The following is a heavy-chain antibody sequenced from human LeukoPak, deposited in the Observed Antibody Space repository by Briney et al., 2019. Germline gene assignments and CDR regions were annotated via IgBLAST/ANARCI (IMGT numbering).Heavy chain of an antibody. CDR2: ISGYTGNT. CDR3: VRDLNSAARSFFDY. CDR1: GYTFISFG. D-gene: IGHD6-6*01. Sequence: ASVKVSCKASGYTFISFGFSWVRQAPGQGPEWMGWISGYTGNTNYAQRFQGRVTMTTDTPTSTAYMELRTLRSDDTAVYYCVRDLNSAARSFFDYWSPGTLVTVSS. V-gene: IGHV1-18*01. J-gene: IGHJ4*02.